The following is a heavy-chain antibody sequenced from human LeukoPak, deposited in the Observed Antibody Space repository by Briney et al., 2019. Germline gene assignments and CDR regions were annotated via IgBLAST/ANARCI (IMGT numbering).Heavy chain of an antibody. D-gene: IGHD6-19*01. V-gene: IGHV4-34*01. CDR3: ARGWTVAGKQFDY. Sequence: SETLSLTCAVYSGSFSGYYWSWIRQPPGRGLEWIGEINHSGSTNYNPSLKSRVTISVDTSKNQFSLKLSSVTAADTAVYYCARGWTVAGKQFDYWGQGTLVTGSS. CDR1: SGSFSGYY. J-gene: IGHJ4*02. CDR2: INHSGST.